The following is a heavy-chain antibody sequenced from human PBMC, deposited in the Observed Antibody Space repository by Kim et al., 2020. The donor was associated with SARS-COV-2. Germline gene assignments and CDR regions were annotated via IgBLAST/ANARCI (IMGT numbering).Heavy chain of an antibody. CDR3: ARPMEVGYCTSSACPYGMDV. V-gene: IGHV1-3*01. Sequence: ASVKVSCTASGYTFNRYVIHWVRQAPGQRLEWMGWINADNGNTKYSQRFQGRVTLTRDTSASTAYMELSSLRSEDTAVFYCARPMEVGYCTSSACPYGMDVCGQGTTVTVSS. CDR1: GYTFNRYV. J-gene: IGHJ6*02. CDR2: INADNGNT. D-gene: IGHD2-8*01.